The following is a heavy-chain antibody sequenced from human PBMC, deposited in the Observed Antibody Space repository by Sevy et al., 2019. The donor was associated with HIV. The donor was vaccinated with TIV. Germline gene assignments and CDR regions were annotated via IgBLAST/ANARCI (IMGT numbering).Heavy chain of an antibody. Sequence: SETLSLTCTVSGGSISSYYWSWIRQPPGKGLEWIGYIYYSGSTNYNPSLKSRVTISVYTSKNQFSLKLSSGTAADTAVYYCARDGGGELERQPDAAFDIWGHGTMVTVSS. CDR2: IYYSGST. J-gene: IGHJ3*02. CDR1: GGSISSYY. V-gene: IGHV4-59*13. D-gene: IGHD1-1*01. CDR3: ARDGGGELERQPDAAFDI.